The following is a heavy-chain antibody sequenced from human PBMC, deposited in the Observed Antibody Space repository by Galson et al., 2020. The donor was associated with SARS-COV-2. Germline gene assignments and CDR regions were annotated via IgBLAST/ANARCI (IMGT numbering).Heavy chain of an antibody. CDR3: LRHNYYDDSGYRTYLRYFEY. V-gene: IGHV1-18*01. J-gene: IGHJ4*02. CDR1: GYTFTTYG. Sequence: ASVKVSCKTSGYTFTTYGISWVRHAPGQGLEWMGWISAYNGDTTYAQKLQGRVTMTTVTSTSTAYMELRSMRSDDTAVYYWLRHNYYDDSGYRTYLRYFEYWGQGTLVTVSS. D-gene: IGHD3-22*01. CDR2: ISAYNGDT.